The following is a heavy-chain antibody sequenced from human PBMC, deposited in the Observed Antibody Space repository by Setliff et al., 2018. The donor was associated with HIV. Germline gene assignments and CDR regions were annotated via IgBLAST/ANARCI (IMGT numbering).Heavy chain of an antibody. CDR3: ARDPILGGPDFFDY. CDR2: IYHSGST. Sequence: PSETLSLTCSVSGGSIDSSDYYWGWIRQPPGKGLEWIGSIYHSGSTNYNPSLKSRVTISLDRFKNQFSLKLTSVTAADTAVYYCARDPILGGPDFFDYWGQGTLVTVSS. V-gene: IGHV4-39*07. CDR1: GGSIDSSDYY. D-gene: IGHD1-26*01. J-gene: IGHJ4*02.